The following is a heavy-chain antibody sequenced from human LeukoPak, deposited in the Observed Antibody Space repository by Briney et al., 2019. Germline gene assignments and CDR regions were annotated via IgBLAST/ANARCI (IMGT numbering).Heavy chain of an antibody. D-gene: IGHD1-1*01. CDR2: IYTSGST. Sequence: SQTLSLTCTVSGGSISSGSYDWSWIRQPAGKGLEWIGRIYTSGSTNYTASVKSQVTISIDTSKNQFSLKLSSVTAADTAVYYCASNWSDFDYWGPGTLVTVSS. J-gene: IGHJ4*02. V-gene: IGHV4-61*02. CDR3: ASNWSDFDY. CDR1: GGSISSGSYD.